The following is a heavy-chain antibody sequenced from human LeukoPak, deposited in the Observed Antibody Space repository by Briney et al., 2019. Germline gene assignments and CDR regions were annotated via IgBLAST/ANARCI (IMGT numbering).Heavy chain of an antibody. CDR2: ISSSSSTI. J-gene: IGHJ6*02. D-gene: IGHD6-19*01. CDR1: GFTFSSYS. Sequence: GGSLRLSCAASGFTFSSYSMNWVRQAPGKGLEWVSYISSSSSTIYYADSVKGRFTISRDNSKNTLYLQMNSLRAEDTAVYYCARGTPSSSGWLYYGMDVWGQGTTVTVSS. CDR3: ARGTPSSSGWLYYGMDV. V-gene: IGHV3-48*01.